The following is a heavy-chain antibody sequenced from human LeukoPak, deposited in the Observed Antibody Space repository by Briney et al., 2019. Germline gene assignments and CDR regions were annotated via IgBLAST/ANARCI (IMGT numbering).Heavy chain of an antibody. CDR1: GFTFSSYA. D-gene: IGHD1-14*01. CDR3: ARARKSSGFDY. J-gene: IGHJ4*02. V-gene: IGHV3-30*04. CDR2: ISYDGSNK. Sequence: GGSLRLSCAASGFTFSSYAMHWVRQAPGKGLEWVAVISYDGSNKYYADSVKGRFTISRDNSKNTLYLQMNSLRAEDTAVYYCARARKSSGFDYWGQGTLVTVSS.